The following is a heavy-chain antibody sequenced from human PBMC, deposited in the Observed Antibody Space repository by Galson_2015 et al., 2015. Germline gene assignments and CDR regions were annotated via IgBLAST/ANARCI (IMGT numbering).Heavy chain of an antibody. J-gene: IGHJ4*02. Sequence: SLRLSCAASGFTFSIYDMSWVRQAPGKGLEWVSAISDSGGNSYYADSVKGRFTVSRDNSNNTLYLQMNSLRAEDTAVYYCARTRAVAGTLGLDYWGQGTLVTVSS. V-gene: IGHV3-23*01. CDR2: ISDSGGNS. CDR3: ARTRAVAGTLGLDY. D-gene: IGHD6-19*01. CDR1: GFTFSIYD.